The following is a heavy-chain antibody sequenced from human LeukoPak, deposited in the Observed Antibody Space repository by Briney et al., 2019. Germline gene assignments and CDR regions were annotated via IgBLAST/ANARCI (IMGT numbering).Heavy chain of an antibody. CDR3: TREVSGSLYFDY. CDR1: GFTFSSYA. J-gene: IGHJ4*02. D-gene: IGHD1-26*01. V-gene: IGHV3-23*01. Sequence: GGSLRLSCAASGFTFSSYAMSWVRQAPGKGLEWVSDISGSGGSTYYADSVKGRFTISRDNSKNTLYLQMNSLRAEDTAVYYCTREVSGSLYFDYWGQGTLVTVSS. CDR2: ISGSGGST.